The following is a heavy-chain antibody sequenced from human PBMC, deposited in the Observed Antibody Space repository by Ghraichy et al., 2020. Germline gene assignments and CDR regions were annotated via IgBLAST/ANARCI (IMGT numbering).Heavy chain of an antibody. CDR2: ISDDARDE. Sequence: GGSLRLSCVGSGFTFSANGMHWVRQAPGKGLEWVAAISDDARDEHYADSVKGRFTISKDNFRNSMYLQMSSLRVEDTAVYYCARWDGSGTKYFGYWGQGTLVTVSS. CDR3: ARWDGSGTKYFGY. J-gene: IGHJ4*02. D-gene: IGHD3-10*01. CDR1: GFTFSANG. V-gene: IGHV3-30*03.